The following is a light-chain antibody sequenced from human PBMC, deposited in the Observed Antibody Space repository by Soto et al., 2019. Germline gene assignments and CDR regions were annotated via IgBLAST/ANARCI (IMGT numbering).Light chain of an antibody. J-gene: IGKJ2*01. CDR3: LQANILPHT. Sequence: DIQMTQSPSSVSASVGDRVTISCRASQLVGNWLAWYQQKPGKAPKLLIYSASSVQGGVPSRFSGSGSGTDFSLTISSLQPEDFATDYCLQANILPHTFGQGTKVEIK. CDR1: QLVGNW. V-gene: IGKV1D-12*01. CDR2: SAS.